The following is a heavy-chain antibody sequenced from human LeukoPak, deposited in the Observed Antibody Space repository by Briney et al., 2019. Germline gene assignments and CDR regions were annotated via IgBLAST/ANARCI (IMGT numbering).Heavy chain of an antibody. J-gene: IGHJ1*01. V-gene: IGHV4-34*01. CDR2: INHSGST. CDR3: AAKLVGATRGRFQH. Sequence: PSETLSLTCAVYGGSFSGYYWSWIRQPPGKGLEWIGEINHSGSTNYNPSLKSRVTISVDTSKNQFSLKLSSVTAADTAVYYCAAKLVGATRGRFQHWGQGTLVTVSS. CDR1: GGSFSGYY. D-gene: IGHD1-26*01.